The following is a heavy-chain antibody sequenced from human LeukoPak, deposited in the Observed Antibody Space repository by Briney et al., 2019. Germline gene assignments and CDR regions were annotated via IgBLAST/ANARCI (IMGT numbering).Heavy chain of an antibody. V-gene: IGHV3-30*02. CDR3: ARHKYYYDSSGRDFDY. Sequence: GGSLRLSCAASGFTFSSYGMHWVRQAPGKGLEWVAFIRYDGSNKYYADSVKGRFTISRDNSKNTLYLQMNSLRAEDTAVYYCARHKYYYDSSGRDFDYWGQGTLVTVSS. D-gene: IGHD3-22*01. CDR1: GFTFSSYG. CDR2: IRYDGSNK. J-gene: IGHJ4*02.